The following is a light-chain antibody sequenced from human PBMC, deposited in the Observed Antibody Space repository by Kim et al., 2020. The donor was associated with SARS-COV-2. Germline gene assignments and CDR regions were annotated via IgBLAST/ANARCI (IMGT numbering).Light chain of an antibody. V-gene: IGLV3-21*04. Sequence: PGKTARITCGGNKIGSKSSHWYQQKPGRAPVLVIYYDSDRPAGIPERFSGSNSGNTATLTISRVEAGDEADYYCQVWDSSSDHRVFGGGTQLTVL. J-gene: IGLJ3*02. CDR2: YDS. CDR1: KIGSKS. CDR3: QVWDSSSDHRV.